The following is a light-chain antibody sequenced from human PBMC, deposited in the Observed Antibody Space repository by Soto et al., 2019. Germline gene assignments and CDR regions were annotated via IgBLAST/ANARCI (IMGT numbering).Light chain of an antibody. CDR1: SSNIGSNY. CDR2: RNN. J-gene: IGLJ2*01. Sequence: QSALTQPPSASGTPGQRVTISCSGSSSNIGSNYVYWYQQLPGTAPKLLIYRNNQRPSGVPDRFSGSKSGTSASLAISGLRSEDEADYYCEAWDDSLSGVVFGGGTKLTVL. V-gene: IGLV1-47*01. CDR3: EAWDDSLSGVV.